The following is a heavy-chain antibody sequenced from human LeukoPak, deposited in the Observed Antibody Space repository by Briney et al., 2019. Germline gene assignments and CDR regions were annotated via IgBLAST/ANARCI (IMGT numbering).Heavy chain of an antibody. J-gene: IGHJ4*02. V-gene: IGHV1-2*02. CDR3: ARGGRYYDSSGYYYRGIYFDY. D-gene: IGHD3-22*01. CDR1: GYTFTDYY. CDR2: INPNSGGT. Sequence: ASVKVSCKASGYTFTDYYMHWVRQAPGQGLEWMGWINPNSGGTNYAQKFQGRVTMTRDTSISTAYMELSRLRSDDTAVYYCARGGRYYDSSGYYYRGIYFDYWGQGTLVTVSS.